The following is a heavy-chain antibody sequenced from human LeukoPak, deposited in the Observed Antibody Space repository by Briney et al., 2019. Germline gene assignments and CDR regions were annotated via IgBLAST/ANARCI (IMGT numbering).Heavy chain of an antibody. V-gene: IGHV3-30*04. CDR3: ASEGYLWFGELPGDY. CDR1: GFTFSNSA. J-gene: IGHJ4*02. CDR2: ISYDGSNK. D-gene: IGHD3-10*01. Sequence: PGGSLRLSCEASGFTFSNSAMSWVRQAPGKGLEWVAVISYDGSNKYYADSVKGRFTISRDNSKNTLYLQMNSLRAEDTAVYYCASEGYLWFGELPGDYWGQGTLVTVSS.